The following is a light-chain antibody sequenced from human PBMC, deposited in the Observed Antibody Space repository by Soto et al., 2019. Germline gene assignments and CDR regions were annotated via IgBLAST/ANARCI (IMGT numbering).Light chain of an antibody. V-gene: IGLV2-14*01. J-gene: IGLJ1*01. CDR1: SSDVGGYNY. Sequence: LNQPASVSWSPGQSITISCTGTSSDVGGYNYVSWYQQHPGKAPKLMIYDVSNRPSGVSNRFSGSKSGNTASLTISGLQAEDEADYYCSSYTSSSTPPYVFGTGTKVTVL. CDR2: DVS. CDR3: SSYTSSSTPPYV.